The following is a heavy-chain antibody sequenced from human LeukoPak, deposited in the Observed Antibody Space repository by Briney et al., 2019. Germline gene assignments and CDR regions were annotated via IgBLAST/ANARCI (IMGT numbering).Heavy chain of an antibody. CDR3: ARDPYSGNYGNYYYYYMDV. CDR1: GFTFNNYN. CDR2: ITSSGTYI. Sequence: GGSLRLSCAAPGFTFNNYNTNWVRQAPGKAMEWVSSITSSGTYIFYADSVKGRFTLSRDSAKNSLYLQMNSLGPEDTAVYYCARDPYSGNYGNYYYYYMDVWGKGTTVTVSS. D-gene: IGHD1-26*01. V-gene: IGHV3-21*01. J-gene: IGHJ6*03.